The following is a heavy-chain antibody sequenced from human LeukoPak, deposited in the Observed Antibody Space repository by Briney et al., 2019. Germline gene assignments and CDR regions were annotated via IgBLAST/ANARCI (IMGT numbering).Heavy chain of an antibody. D-gene: IGHD6-19*01. J-gene: IGHJ4*02. Sequence: SETLSLTCTVSGGSISSYYWSWIRQTPGKGLEWIGYIYSSGSTSYNPSLKSRVTISVDTSKNQFSLKLNSVTAADTAVYFCARSGYTSGWYDYWGQGTLVTVSS. CDR3: ARSGYTSGWYDY. CDR2: IYSSGST. CDR1: GGSISSYY. V-gene: IGHV4-59*01.